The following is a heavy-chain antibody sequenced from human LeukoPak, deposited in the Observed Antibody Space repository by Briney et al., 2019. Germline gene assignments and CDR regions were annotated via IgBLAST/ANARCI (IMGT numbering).Heavy chain of an antibody. CDR3: ARDGYTYGDNWFDP. CDR2: INPNSGGT. D-gene: IGHD5-18*01. CDR1: GYTFTSYG. Sequence: ASVKVSCKASGYTFTSYGISWVRQAPGQGLEWVGWINPNSGGTSYAQKFQGRVTMTRDTSISTAYMELTRPTSDDTAVYYCARDGYTYGDNWFDPWGQGTLVTVSS. J-gene: IGHJ5*02. V-gene: IGHV1-2*02.